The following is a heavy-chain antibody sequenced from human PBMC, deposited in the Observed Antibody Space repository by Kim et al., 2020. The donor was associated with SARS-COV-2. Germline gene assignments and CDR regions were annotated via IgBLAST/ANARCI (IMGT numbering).Heavy chain of an antibody. V-gene: IGHV3-33*01. CDR3: ARDGSSGWYYSMDL. Sequence: GGSLRLSCAASGFTFSSYGMHWVRQAPGKGLEWVAVIRYDGSNKYHADSVKGRFTISRDNSKNTLYLQMNSLRAEDTAMYYCARDGSSGWYYSMDLWGQG. J-gene: IGHJ6*02. CDR1: GFTFSSYG. CDR2: IRYDGSNK. D-gene: IGHD6-19*01.